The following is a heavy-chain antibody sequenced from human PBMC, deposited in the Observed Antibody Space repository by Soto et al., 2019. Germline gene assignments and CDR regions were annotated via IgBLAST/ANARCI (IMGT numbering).Heavy chain of an antibody. J-gene: IGHJ6*02. CDR1: GFTFDDYA. D-gene: IGHD3-22*01. Sequence: GGSLRLSCAASGFTFDDYAMHWVRQAPGKGLEWVSGISWNSGSIGYADSVKGRFTISRDNAKNSLYLQMNSLRAEDTALYYCAKDLLAYYYDSSGSYGMDVWGQGTTVTVYS. CDR3: AKDLLAYYYDSSGSYGMDV. V-gene: IGHV3-9*01. CDR2: ISWNSGSI.